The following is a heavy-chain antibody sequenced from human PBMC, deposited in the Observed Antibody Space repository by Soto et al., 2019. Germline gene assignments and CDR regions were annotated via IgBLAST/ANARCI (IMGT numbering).Heavy chain of an antibody. V-gene: IGHV4-39*01. CDR1: GGSISSSSYY. CDR3: ARRLEGRGNREWFDP. CDR2: IYYSGST. J-gene: IGHJ5*02. D-gene: IGHD3-10*01. Sequence: QLQLQESGPGLVKPSETLSLTCTVSGGSISSSSYYWGWIRQPPGKGLEWIGSIYYSGSTYYNPSLKSRVTISVDTSKNQYSLKLSSVTAADTAVYYCARRLEGRGNREWFDPWGQGILVTVSS.